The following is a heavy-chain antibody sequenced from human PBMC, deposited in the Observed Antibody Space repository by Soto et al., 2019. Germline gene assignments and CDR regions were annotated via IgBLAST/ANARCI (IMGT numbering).Heavy chain of an antibody. CDR2: ISGSGGST. Sequence: GALRVSCAASVFTVSSYAMSWVRQAPGKGLEWVSAISGSGGSTYYSDSVKGRFTISRDNSKNTLYLQMNSLRAEDTAVYYCAKVVTTVRGEYYFDCWGQVTRVTVSS. CDR3: AKVVTTVRGEYYFDC. D-gene: IGHD3-10*01. J-gene: IGHJ4*02. CDR1: VFTVSSYA. V-gene: IGHV3-23*01.